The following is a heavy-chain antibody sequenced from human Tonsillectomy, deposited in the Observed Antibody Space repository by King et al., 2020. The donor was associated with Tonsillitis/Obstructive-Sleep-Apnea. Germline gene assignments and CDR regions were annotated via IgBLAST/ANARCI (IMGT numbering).Heavy chain of an antibody. CDR2: IYRGAGT. Sequence: EVQLVQSGGGLIQPGGSLRLSCAASGFTVSRNYISWVRQAPGKGREWVSVIYRGAGTYYADSVKGRFTISRDNSKNTLDLHMNSLRAEDTAVYYCARSPTVTTSFYFDYWGQGTLVTVSS. V-gene: IGHV3-53*01. CDR1: GFTVSRNY. J-gene: IGHJ4*02. CDR3: ARSPTVTTSFYFDY. D-gene: IGHD4-17*01.